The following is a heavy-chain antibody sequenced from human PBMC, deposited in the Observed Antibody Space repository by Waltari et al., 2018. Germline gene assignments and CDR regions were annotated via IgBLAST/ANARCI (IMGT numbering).Heavy chain of an antibody. CDR3: ARDRGLRRLSTFEI. Sequence: QVQLQQWGAGLLKPSETLSLTCAVYGGSFSGYYWSWIRQHPGKGLEWIGEINHSGSTNYNPSLKSRITISVDTSKSQFSLKLSSVTAADTAVYYCARDRGLRRLSTFEIWGQGTMVTVSS. V-gene: IGHV4-34*01. D-gene: IGHD3-16*02. J-gene: IGHJ3*02. CDR1: GGSFSGYY. CDR2: INHSGST.